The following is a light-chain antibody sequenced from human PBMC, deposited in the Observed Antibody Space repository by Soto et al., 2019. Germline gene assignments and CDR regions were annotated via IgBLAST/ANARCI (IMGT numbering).Light chain of an antibody. Sequence: QSALTQPASVSGSPGQSITISCTGTSSDVGTYNLVSWFQQHPGKAPKLMIYEGSKRPSGVSNRFSGSKSGNTASLTISGLQAEDEADYYCCSYAGYSTLVFGTGTKVTV. J-gene: IGLJ1*01. CDR1: SSDVGTYNL. CDR2: EGS. V-gene: IGLV2-23*01. CDR3: CSYAGYSTLV.